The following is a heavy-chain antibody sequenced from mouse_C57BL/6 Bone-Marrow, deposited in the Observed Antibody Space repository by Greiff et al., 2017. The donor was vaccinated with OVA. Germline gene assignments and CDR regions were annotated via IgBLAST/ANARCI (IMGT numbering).Heavy chain of an antibody. J-gene: IGHJ4*01. CDR1: GYTFTSYD. CDR3: ATMITTGGDYYAMDY. Sequence: VKLQQSGPELVKPGASVKLSCKASGYTFTSYDINWVKQRPGQGLEWIGWIYPRDGSTKYNEKFKGEATLTVDTSSSTAYMELHSLTSEDSSVDFCATMITTGGDYYAMDYWGQGTSVTVSS. V-gene: IGHV1-85*01. CDR2: IYPRDGST. D-gene: IGHD2-4*01.